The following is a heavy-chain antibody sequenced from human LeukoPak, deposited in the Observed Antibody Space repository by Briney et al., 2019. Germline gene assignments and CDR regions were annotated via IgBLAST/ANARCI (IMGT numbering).Heavy chain of an antibody. D-gene: IGHD3-10*01. CDR2: ISYDGSNK. CDR3: AKDWVRYYYYGMDV. Sequence: SGGSLRLSCAASGFTFSSYGMHWVRQAPGKGLEWVAVISYDGSNKYYADSVKGRFTISRDNSKNTLYLQMNRLRAEDTAVYYCAKDWVRYYYYGMDVWGQGTTVTVSS. CDR1: GFTFSSYG. J-gene: IGHJ6*02. V-gene: IGHV3-30*18.